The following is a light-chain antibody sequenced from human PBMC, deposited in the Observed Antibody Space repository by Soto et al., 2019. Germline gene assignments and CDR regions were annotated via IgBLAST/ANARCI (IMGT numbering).Light chain of an antibody. J-gene: IGKJ3*01. V-gene: IGKV1-5*01. CDR1: DAIWLW. Sequence: DIQMTQSPSTPSASVGDRVTFTCRRIDAIWLWLALYQQKPGKAPKLLIYDASSLESGVPSRFSGSGSGTDFTLTISCLQSEDFATYYCQQYYSYPVTFGPGTKVDIK. CDR2: DAS. CDR3: QQYYSYPVT.